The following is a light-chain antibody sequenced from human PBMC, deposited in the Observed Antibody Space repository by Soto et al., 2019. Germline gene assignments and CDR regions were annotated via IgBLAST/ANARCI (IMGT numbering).Light chain of an antibody. Sequence: DIQITHSPSALSASVLDRVTITFRGSQSISSWLAWYQQKPGKAPKLLIYDASSLESGVPSRFSGSGSGTEFTLTISSLQPDDFATYYCQQYNSYSTFGQGTKVDI. CDR2: DAS. J-gene: IGKJ1*01. CDR3: QQYNSYST. V-gene: IGKV1-5*01. CDR1: QSISSW.